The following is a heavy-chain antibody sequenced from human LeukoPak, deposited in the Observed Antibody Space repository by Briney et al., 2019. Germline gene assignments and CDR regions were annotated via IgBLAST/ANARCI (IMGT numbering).Heavy chain of an antibody. CDR2: IKGDGSST. J-gene: IGHJ6*02. CDR3: ARGNYHAMDV. V-gene: IGHV3-74*01. Sequence: GGSLRLSCAASGFTFSNYWMHWVRQTPGEGLVCVSLIKGDGSSTTYADSVKGRFTISRDNAKDTVYLQMNSLRAEDTAVYYCARGNYHAMDVWGQGTTVTVSS. CDR1: GFTFSNYW.